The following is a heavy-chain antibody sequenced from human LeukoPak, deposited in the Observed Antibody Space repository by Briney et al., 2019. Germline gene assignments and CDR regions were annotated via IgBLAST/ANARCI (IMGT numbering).Heavy chain of an antibody. V-gene: IGHV4-59*08. J-gene: IGHJ4*02. D-gene: IGHD5-24*01. CDR3: ARHYNGFGYYFDY. Sequence: SETLSLTCTVSGGSINSYYWSWIRQPPGKGLEWIAYIYYSGSTNYNPSLKSRVTISVDTSKNQFSLKLNSVTAADTAVYYCARHYNGFGYYFDYWGQGILSPSPQ. CDR2: IYYSGST. CDR1: GGSINSYY.